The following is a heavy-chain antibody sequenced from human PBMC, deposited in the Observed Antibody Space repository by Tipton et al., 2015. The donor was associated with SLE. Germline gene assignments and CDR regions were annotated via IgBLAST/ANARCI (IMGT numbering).Heavy chain of an antibody. J-gene: IGHJ3*02. Sequence: TLSLTCAVYGGSFSGYYWSWIRQPPGKGLEWIGEINHSGSTNYNPSLKSRVTISVDTSKNQFSLKLSSVTAADTAVYYCARGPCVTRCDAFDIWGQGTMVTVSS. D-gene: IGHD2-15*01. CDR1: GGSFSGYY. V-gene: IGHV4-34*01. CDR3: ARGPCVTRCDAFDI. CDR2: INHSGST.